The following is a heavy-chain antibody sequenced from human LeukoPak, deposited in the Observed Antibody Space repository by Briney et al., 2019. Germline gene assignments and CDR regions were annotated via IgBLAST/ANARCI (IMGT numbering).Heavy chain of an antibody. V-gene: IGHV3-23*01. J-gene: IGHJ4*02. Sequence: GGSLRLSCAASGFTFNSYAMSWVRGAPGEGLEGVSTISSSGGSIYYGDSVKGLFTISRDNSKNTLYLQMNTLRAEDAALYYCANHGGCHRFDYWGQGTLVTVSS. CDR1: GFTFNSYA. D-gene: IGHD6-19*01. CDR3: ANHGGCHRFDY. CDR2: ISSSGGSI.